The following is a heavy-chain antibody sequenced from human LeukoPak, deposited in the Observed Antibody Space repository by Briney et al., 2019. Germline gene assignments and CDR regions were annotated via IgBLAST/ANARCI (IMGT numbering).Heavy chain of an antibody. Sequence: GGSLRLSCAASGFTHSHFDMSRVRQAPGKGLEWVSAISGSGGSTYYADSVKGRFVISRDNSENTLYLHMNSLRAADTAVYYCAKDLRYDPPVDYWGQGTLVTVSS. CDR1: GFTHSHFD. CDR3: AKDLRYDPPVDY. J-gene: IGHJ4*02. D-gene: IGHD2-2*01. V-gene: IGHV3-23*01. CDR2: ISGSGGST.